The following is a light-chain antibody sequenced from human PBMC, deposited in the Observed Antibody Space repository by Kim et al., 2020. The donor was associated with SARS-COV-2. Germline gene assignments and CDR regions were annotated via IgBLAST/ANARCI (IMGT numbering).Light chain of an antibody. Sequence: IQLTQSPSSLSASVGDRVTITCRASQGINSYLAWYQQKPGNAPKLLIYAASTLQSGAPSRFSGSGSGTDFALTISTLQPEDFATYHCQHTNTTPTLGGGTKVDIK. CDR3: QHTNTTPT. CDR1: QGINSY. CDR2: AAS. J-gene: IGKJ4*01. V-gene: IGKV1-9*01.